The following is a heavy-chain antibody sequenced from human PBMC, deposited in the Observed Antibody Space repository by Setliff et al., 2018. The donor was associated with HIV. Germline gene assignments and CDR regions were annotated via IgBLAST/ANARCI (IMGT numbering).Heavy chain of an antibody. J-gene: IGHJ4*02. CDR2: FNAGNLNT. CDR1: GYIFTNDA. D-gene: IGHD5-12*01. CDR3: AREEMSMWLPEYFFDF. Sequence: ASVKVSCKASGYIFTNDAIHWVRQAPGQRLEWMGGFNAGNLNTKYSQKFQGRVTFTGDTSASTTYMELSSLRSEDTAVYYCAREEMSMWLPEYFFDFWGQGTLVTVSS. V-gene: IGHV1-3*01.